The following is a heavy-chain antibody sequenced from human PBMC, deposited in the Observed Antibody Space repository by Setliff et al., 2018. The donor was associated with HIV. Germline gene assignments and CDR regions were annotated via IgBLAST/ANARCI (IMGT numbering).Heavy chain of an antibody. D-gene: IGHD3-22*01. V-gene: IGHV1-69*10. Sequence: SVKVSCKASGGTFTIYAISWVRQAPGQGLEWMGGIVIGNYAQKFQGRVTITADESTSTAYMELSSLRSDDTAVYYCARGNDYVSSGYYVDWGPGTLVTVSS. CDR2: IVIG. CDR1: GGTFTIYA. J-gene: IGHJ4*02. CDR3: ARGNDYVSSGYYVD.